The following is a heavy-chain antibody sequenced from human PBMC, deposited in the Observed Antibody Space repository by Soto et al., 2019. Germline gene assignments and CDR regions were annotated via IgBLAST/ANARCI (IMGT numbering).Heavy chain of an antibody. Sequence: GASVKVSCKASGGTFSSYTISWVRQAPGQGLEWMGRIIPILGIANYAQKFQGRVTITADKSTSTAYMELSSLRSEDTAVYYCARARYYYGSGINYYYMDVWGKGTTVTVSS. CDR1: GGTFSSYT. J-gene: IGHJ6*03. D-gene: IGHD3-10*01. V-gene: IGHV1-69*02. CDR2: IIPILGIA. CDR3: ARARYYYGSGINYYYMDV.